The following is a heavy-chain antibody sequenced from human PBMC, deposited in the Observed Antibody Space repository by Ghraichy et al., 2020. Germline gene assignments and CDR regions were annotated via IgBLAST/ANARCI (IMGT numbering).Heavy chain of an antibody. D-gene: IGHD6-13*01. CDR1: GFSFSNYV. V-gene: IGHV3-23*01. J-gene: IGHJ4*02. Sequence: GGSLRLSCAAAGFSFSNYVMSWVRRAPGKGLEWVSSIGVSGTNTDYADSVKGRFTISRDNSKNTLYLQMDSLRAEDTAVYFCAKERGRTSAAGDYWGQGTLVTVSS. CDR2: IGVSGTNT. CDR3: AKERGRTSAAGDY.